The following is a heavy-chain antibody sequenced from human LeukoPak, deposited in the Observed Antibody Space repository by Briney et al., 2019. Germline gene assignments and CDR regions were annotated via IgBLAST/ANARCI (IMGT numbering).Heavy chain of an antibody. Sequence: GASVKVSCKAFGYTFTSYDINWVRQATGQGLEWMGWMNPNSGNTGYAQKFQGRVTLTTDRTTSTAYLELRSLRSDDTAVYYCARDPSNTSGWKTWFDPWGQGTLVTVSS. D-gene: IGHD6-19*01. CDR2: MNPNSGNT. V-gene: IGHV1-8*02. CDR1: GYTFTSYD. J-gene: IGHJ5*02. CDR3: ARDPSNTSGWKTWFDP.